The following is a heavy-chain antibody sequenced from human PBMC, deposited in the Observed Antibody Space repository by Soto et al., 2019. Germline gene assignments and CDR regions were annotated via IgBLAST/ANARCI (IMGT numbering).Heavy chain of an antibody. CDR3: ARGRIAAAGLLSRNYYYYYYMDV. D-gene: IGHD6-13*01. CDR2: IYYSGST. J-gene: IGHJ6*03. Sequence: SETLSLTCTVSGGSISSYYWSWIRQPPGKGLEWIGYIYYSGSTNYNPSLKSRVTISVDTSKNQFSLKLSSVTAADTAVYYCARGRIAAAGLLSRNYYYYYYMDVWGKGTTVTVSS. CDR1: GGSISSYY. V-gene: IGHV4-59*01.